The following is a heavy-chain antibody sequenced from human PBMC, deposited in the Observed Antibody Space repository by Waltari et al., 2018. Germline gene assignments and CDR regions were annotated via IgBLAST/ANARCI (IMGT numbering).Heavy chain of an antibody. CDR2: IDPEDGET. CDR3: APLPGGSGQTFDY. D-gene: IGHD3-10*01. J-gene: IGHJ4*02. CDR1: GYTLLDYC. V-gene: IGHV1-69-2*01. Sequence: EVELVQSGAEVKKPGATVKLSCKASGYTLLDYCMHWVQQAPGKGLEWMGRIDPEDGETVYSEKFQGRVTITADTSTDTAYMELSSLTSGDTAVYYCAPLPGGSGQTFDYWGQGTLVTVSS.